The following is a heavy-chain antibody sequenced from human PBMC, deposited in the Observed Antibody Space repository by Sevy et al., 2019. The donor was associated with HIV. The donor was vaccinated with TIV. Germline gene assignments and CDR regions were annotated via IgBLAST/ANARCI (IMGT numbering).Heavy chain of an antibody. V-gene: IGHV3-33*01. CDR2: IGYDGNNK. D-gene: IGHD2-8*01. Sequence: GGSLRLSCAGSGFTPRTYGMHWVRQAPGKGLEWVAVIGYDGNNKYYADSVKGRFTISRDNSKNTLFLQMDSLRAEDTAVYYCARDPRMYGDYLLAYFDYWGQGALVTVSS. CDR1: GFTPRTYG. CDR3: ARDPRMYGDYLLAYFDY. J-gene: IGHJ4*02.